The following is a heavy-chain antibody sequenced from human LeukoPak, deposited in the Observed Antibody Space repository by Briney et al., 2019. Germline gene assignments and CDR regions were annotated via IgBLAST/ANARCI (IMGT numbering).Heavy chain of an antibody. CDR2: INSDGSST. CDR3: ARDRAGGNSRYFDL. Sequence: PGGSLRLSCAASGFTFSSYWMHWVRHAPGTGLVRVLRINSDGSSTTYADSVKGRFTISRDNDKNTLYLQVNSLRAEDTAVYYGARDRAGGNSRYFDLWGRGTLVTVSS. V-gene: IGHV3-74*01. J-gene: IGHJ2*01. CDR1: GFTFSSYW. D-gene: IGHD4-23*01.